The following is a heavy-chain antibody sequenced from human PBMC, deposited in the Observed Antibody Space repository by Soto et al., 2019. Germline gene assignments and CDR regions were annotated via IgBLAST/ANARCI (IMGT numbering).Heavy chain of an antibody. J-gene: IGHJ6*02. CDR1: GGSISSGGYS. CDR2: IYHSGST. CDR3: ASFPILWHGNRMDV. Sequence: TLSLTCAVSGGSISSGGYSWSWIRQPPGKGLEWIGYIYHSGSTYYNPSLKSRVTISVDRSKNQFSLKLSSVTAADTAVYYCASFPILWHGNRMDVWGQGTTVTVSS. D-gene: IGHD2-21*01. V-gene: IGHV4-30-2*01.